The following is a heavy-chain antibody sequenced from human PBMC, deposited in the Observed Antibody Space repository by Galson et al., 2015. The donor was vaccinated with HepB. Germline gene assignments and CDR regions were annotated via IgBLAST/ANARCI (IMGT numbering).Heavy chain of an antibody. V-gene: IGHV1-69*13. J-gene: IGHJ3*02. CDR3: ARLLKFRFLADAFDI. D-gene: IGHD3-3*01. CDR2: IIHNFNTT. Sequence: SVKVSCKASGGTFSSYGIRWVRQAPGQGLEWMGGIIHNFNTTTHDQKFQGRVTLTADESTNQAYMELSSLSFEDTAVYYCARLLKFRFLADAFDIWGQGTMVTVSS. CDR1: GGTFSSYG.